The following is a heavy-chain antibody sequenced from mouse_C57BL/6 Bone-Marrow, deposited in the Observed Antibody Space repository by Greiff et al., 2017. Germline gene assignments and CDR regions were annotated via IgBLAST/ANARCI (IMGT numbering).Heavy chain of an antibody. CDR3: ARRIYYDYDWFAY. D-gene: IGHD2-4*01. J-gene: IGHJ3*01. CDR1: GYTFPGYW. V-gene: IGHV1-50*01. CDR2: IDPSDSYT. Sequence: VQLQQPGAELVKPGASVRLSCKASGYTFPGYWMQWVKQRPGQGLEWIGEIDPSDSYTNYNQKFKGKATLTVDTSSSTAYMQLSSLTSEDSAVYYCARRIYYDYDWFAYWGQGTLVTVSA.